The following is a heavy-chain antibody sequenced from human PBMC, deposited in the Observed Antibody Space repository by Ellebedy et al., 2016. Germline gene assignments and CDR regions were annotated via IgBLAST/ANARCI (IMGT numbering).Heavy chain of an antibody. CDR2: IIPIFGTA. V-gene: IGHV1-69*06. Sequence: SVKVSXXASGGTFSSYAISWVRQAPGQGLEWMGGIIPIFGTANYAQKFQGRVTITADKSTSTAYMELSSLRSEDTAVYYCARESDDSSGSLREGAFDIWGQGTMVTVSS. D-gene: IGHD3-22*01. J-gene: IGHJ3*02. CDR1: GGTFSSYA. CDR3: ARESDDSSGSLREGAFDI.